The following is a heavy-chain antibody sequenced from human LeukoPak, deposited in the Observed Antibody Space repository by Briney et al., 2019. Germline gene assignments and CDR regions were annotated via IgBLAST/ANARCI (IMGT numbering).Heavy chain of an antibody. V-gene: IGHV4-31*03. CDR2: IYYSGST. J-gene: IGHJ6*02. CDR3: ARDGVTIFGVVDYGMDV. D-gene: IGHD3-3*01. Sequence: PSETLSLTCTVSGGSISSGGYYWSWIRQRPGKGLEWIGYIYYSGSTYYNPSLKSRVTISVDTSKNQFSLKLSSVTAADTAVYYCARDGVTIFGVVDYGMDVWGQGTTVTVSS. CDR1: GGSISSGGYY.